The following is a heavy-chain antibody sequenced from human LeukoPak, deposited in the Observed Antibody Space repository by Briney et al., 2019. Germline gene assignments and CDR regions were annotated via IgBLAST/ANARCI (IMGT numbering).Heavy chain of an antibody. D-gene: IGHD7-27*01. J-gene: IGHJ2*01. Sequence: TSVKVSFKASGYTFTAYYIHWVRQAPGQGREWMGWISPNSGGTDYAQKFQGRVTMTRDTSISTTYVELSSLTSDDTAVYYCAIQPWGSGNNWYFDLWGRGTLVTVSS. V-gene: IGHV1-2*02. CDR3: AIQPWGSGNNWYFDL. CDR1: GYTFTAYY. CDR2: ISPNSGGT.